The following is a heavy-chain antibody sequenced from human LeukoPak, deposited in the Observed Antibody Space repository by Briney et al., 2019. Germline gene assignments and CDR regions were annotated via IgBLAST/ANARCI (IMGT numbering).Heavy chain of an antibody. D-gene: IGHD1-1*01. V-gene: IGHV1-8*01. CDR3: ASNPPNTGDFYY. CDR1: GYTFTNLD. CDR2: MSPNSGDT. J-gene: IGHJ4*02. Sequence: GASVKVSCKTSGYTFTNLDINWLRQAPGQGLVWMGWMSPNSGDTGYAQKFQGRVSMTKDIFKSTAYMELSSLRSEDTAIYYCASNPPNTGDFYYWGLGTLVTVSS.